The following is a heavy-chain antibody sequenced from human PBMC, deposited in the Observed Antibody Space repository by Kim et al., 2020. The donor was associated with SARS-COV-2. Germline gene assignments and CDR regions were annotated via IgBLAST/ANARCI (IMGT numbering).Heavy chain of an antibody. D-gene: IGHD1-20*01. Sequence: GGSLRLSCAASGFTFSSYAMSWVRQAPGKGLEWVSAISGSGGSTYYADSVKGRFTISRDNSKNTLYLQMNSLRAEDTAVYYCAKDIYPNNWNNALYVDYWGRGTLVTVSS. J-gene: IGHJ4*02. CDR3: AKDIYPNNWNNALYVDY. CDR1: GFTFSSYA. V-gene: IGHV3-23*01. CDR2: ISGSGGST.